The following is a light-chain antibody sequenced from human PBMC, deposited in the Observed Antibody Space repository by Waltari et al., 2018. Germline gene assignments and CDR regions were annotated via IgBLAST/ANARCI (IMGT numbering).Light chain of an antibody. V-gene: IGLV2-23*02. CDR1: SSDVGNYNL. Sequence: QSALTQPASVSGSPGQSITISCTGTSSDVGNYNLVSWYQHHPGKVPKLMIYEVTKRPSGFSNRFAGSKSGNTVSLTITGLQAEDEGDYYCCSYAGSRIVVFGGGTKMTVL. J-gene: IGLJ2*01. CDR3: CSYAGSRIVV. CDR2: EVT.